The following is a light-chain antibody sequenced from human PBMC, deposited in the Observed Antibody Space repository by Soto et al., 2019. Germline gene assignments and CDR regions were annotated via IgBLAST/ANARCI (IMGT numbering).Light chain of an antibody. CDR3: QQYGSSGT. J-gene: IGKJ1*01. V-gene: IGKV3-20*01. CDR2: GAS. CDR1: QSVSSSH. Sequence: EIVLTQSPGTLSLSPGERATLSCRASQSVSSSHLAWYQQKPGQAPRLLIFGASIRATGIPDRFSGSGSGTDFTLTISRLEPEDFAVYYCQQYGSSGTFGQGTKVDIK.